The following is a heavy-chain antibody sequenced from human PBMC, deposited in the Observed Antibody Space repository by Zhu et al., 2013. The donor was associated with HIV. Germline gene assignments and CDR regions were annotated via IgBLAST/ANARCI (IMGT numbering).Heavy chain of an antibody. CDR2: MNPSSGNA. J-gene: IGHJ6*03. Sequence: QGQLVQSEAAVEEPGATLSVSCRASGDTLKNHDVHWVRQAPGQGLEFMGWMNPSSGNAGIQHKSQGKISMTWDTFTATAYLSVTRLTSADTAVYYCARAEFSSSSHYYYMDVWGKGTTVTVSS. V-gene: IGHV1-8*01. CDR1: GDTLKNHD. CDR3: ARAEFSSSSHYYYMDV. D-gene: IGHD6-6*01.